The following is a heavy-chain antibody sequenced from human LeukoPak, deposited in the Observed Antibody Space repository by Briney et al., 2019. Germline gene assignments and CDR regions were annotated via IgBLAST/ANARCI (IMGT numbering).Heavy chain of an antibody. V-gene: IGHV4-34*09. D-gene: IGHD3-22*01. Sequence: PSETLSLTCAVYGGSFSGYYWSWIRQPPGKGLEWIGEINHSGSTYYNPSLKSRVTISVDTSKNQFSLKLSSVTAADTAVYYCAREVAPYYYDSSGYYPYFDYWGQGTLVTVSS. CDR3: AREVAPYYYDSSGYYPYFDY. J-gene: IGHJ4*02. CDR1: GGSFSGYY. CDR2: INHSGST.